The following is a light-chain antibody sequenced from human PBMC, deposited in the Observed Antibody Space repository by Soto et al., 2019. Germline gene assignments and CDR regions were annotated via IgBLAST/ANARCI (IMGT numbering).Light chain of an antibody. V-gene: IGKV3-15*01. CDR3: QQCSWHPFTVT. CDR2: GAS. CDR1: QSVSSN. J-gene: IGKJ4*01. Sequence: EIVMTQSPATLSVSPGERATLSCRASQSVSSNLAWYQQKPGQAPRLLIYGASTSATGIPARFSGSGSGTEYTLTISSLQSEDSAVYYCQQCSWHPFTVTFGGGTKVEIK.